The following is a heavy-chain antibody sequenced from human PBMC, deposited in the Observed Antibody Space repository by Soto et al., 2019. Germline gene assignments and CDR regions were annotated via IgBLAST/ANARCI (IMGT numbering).Heavy chain of an antibody. CDR1: GGSISSSTYY. J-gene: IGHJ6*02. CDR3: ARHGVDYGDYASYYYYGMDV. Sequence: QVQLQLSGPGLVKPSETLSLTCTVFGGSISSSTYYWGWIGQPPGKGLEWIGVIYYSGSAYYKPSRKSRVTISIDTSKNQFSLKLTSVTAADTAVFYCARHGVDYGDYASYYYYGMDVWGRGTTVNVSS. CDR2: IYYSGSA. V-gene: IGHV4-39*01. D-gene: IGHD4-17*01.